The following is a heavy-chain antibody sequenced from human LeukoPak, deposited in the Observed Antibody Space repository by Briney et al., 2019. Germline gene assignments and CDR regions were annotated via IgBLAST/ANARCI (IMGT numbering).Heavy chain of an antibody. V-gene: IGHV4-39*07. CDR1: GGSISSSSYY. CDR3: ARDTRYYDSSGEFDY. CDR2: IYYSGST. D-gene: IGHD3-22*01. J-gene: IGHJ4*02. Sequence: SETLSLTCTVSGGSISSSSYYWGWIRQPPGKGLEWIGSIYYSGSTYYNPSLKSRVTISVDTSKNQFSLKLSSVTAADTAVYYCARDTRYYDSSGEFDYWGQGTLVTVSS.